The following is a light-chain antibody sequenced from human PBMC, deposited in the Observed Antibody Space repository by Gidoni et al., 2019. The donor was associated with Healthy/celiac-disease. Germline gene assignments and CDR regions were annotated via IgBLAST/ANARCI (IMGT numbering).Light chain of an antibody. Sequence: DIQMPQSPSTLSASVGDRVTITCRASQSISSWLAWYQQKPGKVPKLLIYDASSLESGVPSRFSGSGSGTEFTLTISSLQPDDFATYYCQQYNSYWTFGQGTKVEIK. CDR1: QSISSW. J-gene: IGKJ1*01. V-gene: IGKV1-5*01. CDR3: QQYNSYWT. CDR2: DAS.